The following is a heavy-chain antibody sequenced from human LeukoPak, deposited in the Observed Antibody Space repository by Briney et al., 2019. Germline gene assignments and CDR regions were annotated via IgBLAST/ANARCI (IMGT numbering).Heavy chain of an antibody. CDR2: ISYDGSNK. V-gene: IGHV3-30*03. J-gene: IGHJ6*02. Sequence: PGGSLRLSCADSGFAFSSYGMHWVRQAPGKGLEWVAVISYDGSNKYYADSVKGRFTISRDNSKNTLYLQMNSLRAEDTAVYYCARSVQTYYYDSSGYYGYYYYYGMDVWGQGTTVTVSS. CDR3: ARSVQTYYYDSSGYYGYYYYYGMDV. CDR1: GFAFSSYG. D-gene: IGHD3-22*01.